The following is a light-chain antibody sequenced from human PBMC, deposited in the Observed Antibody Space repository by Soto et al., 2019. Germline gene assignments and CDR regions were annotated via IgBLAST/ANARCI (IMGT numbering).Light chain of an antibody. CDR3: SSYTGSGTLV. CDR1: SSDVGNYNY. V-gene: IGLV2-14*01. Sequence: QSVLTQPASVSGSPGQSITISCTGTSSDVGNYNYVSWYQHHPGKAPKLMIYEVSNRPSGVSNRFSGSKSGNTASLTISGLQAEDEADYYCSSYTGSGTLVFGGGTKLTVL. J-gene: IGLJ3*02. CDR2: EVS.